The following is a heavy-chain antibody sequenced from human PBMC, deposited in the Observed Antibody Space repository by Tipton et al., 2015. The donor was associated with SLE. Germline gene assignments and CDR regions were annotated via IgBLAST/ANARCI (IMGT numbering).Heavy chain of an antibody. Sequence: TLSLTCTVSGGSISSHYWSWIRQPPGKGLEWIGYVYNTGTTNYNPSRKSRVTISVDTSKNQFALKLSSVTAADRAVYYCARVRGISSWYDYWGQGTLVTVSS. CDR2: VYNTGTT. J-gene: IGHJ4*02. CDR3: ARVRGISSWYDY. V-gene: IGHV4-59*11. D-gene: IGHD6-13*01. CDR1: GGSISSHY.